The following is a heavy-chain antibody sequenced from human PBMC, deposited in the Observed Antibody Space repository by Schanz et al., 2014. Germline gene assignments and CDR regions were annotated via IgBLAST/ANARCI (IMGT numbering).Heavy chain of an antibody. D-gene: IGHD4-4*01. Sequence: QVQLVESGGGVVQPGRSLRLSCAASGFTFSSYTMHWVRQAPGTGLEWVAVISYDGTNKYYADSVKGRFTISRDDAKNSLYLQMNSLRAEDTALYYCAKDRQTTVNRVGYYYGMDVWGQGTTVTVSS. J-gene: IGHJ6*02. CDR3: AKDRQTTVNRVGYYYGMDV. CDR1: GFTFSSYT. V-gene: IGHV3-30*04. CDR2: ISYDGTNK.